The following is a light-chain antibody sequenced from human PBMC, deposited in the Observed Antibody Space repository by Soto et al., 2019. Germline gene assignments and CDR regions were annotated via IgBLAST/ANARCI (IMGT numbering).Light chain of an antibody. Sequence: QSALTQPASVSGSPGQSITISCTGTSSDVGSYNLVSWYQQHPGKAPKLMIYEVNKRPSGVSNRFSGSKSGKTASLTISGLQAADEADYYCCSYAGSSTLVFGGGTKLTVL. CDR2: EVN. V-gene: IGLV2-23*02. CDR3: CSYAGSSTLV. CDR1: SSDVGSYNL. J-gene: IGLJ2*01.